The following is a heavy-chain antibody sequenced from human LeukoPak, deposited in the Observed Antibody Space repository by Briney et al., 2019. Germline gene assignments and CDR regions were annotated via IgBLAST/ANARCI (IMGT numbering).Heavy chain of an antibody. V-gene: IGHV3-74*01. CDR2: INSDGSST. J-gene: IGHJ4*02. CDR1: GFTVSSYW. D-gene: IGHD5-18*01. CDR3: GNLDTPMGY. Sequence: SGGSLRLSCAASGFTVSSYWMHWVRQAPGKGLVWVSRINSDGSSTSYADSMKGRFTISRDNAKNTLYLQMNSLRADDTAVYYCGNLDTPMGYWGQGTLVTVSS.